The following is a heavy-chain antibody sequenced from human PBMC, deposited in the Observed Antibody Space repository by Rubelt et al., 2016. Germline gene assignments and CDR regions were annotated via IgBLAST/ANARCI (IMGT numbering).Heavy chain of an antibody. Sequence: QVQLVQSGAEVKKPGVSVKVSCKVSGYTLTELSMHWVRQAPGKGLEWMGGFAPESGETIYAQKFQGRVTMTEDTSTDTAYMELSSLRSEDTAVYYCATRSLWFGEIDRYFDYWGQGTLVTVSS. J-gene: IGHJ4*02. V-gene: IGHV1-24*01. CDR3: ATRSLWFGEIDRYFDY. CDR1: GYTLTELS. CDR2: FAPESGET. D-gene: IGHD3-10*01.